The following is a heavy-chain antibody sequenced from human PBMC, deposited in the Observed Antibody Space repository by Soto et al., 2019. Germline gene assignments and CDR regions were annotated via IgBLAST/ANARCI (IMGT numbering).Heavy chain of an antibody. V-gene: IGHV3-30-3*01. CDR2: ISYDGSNK. CDR1: GFTFSSYA. D-gene: IGHD3-10*01. CDR3: ARLKGWFGELLGGTDY. J-gene: IGHJ4*02. Sequence: GGSLRLSCAASGFTFSSYAMHWVRQAPGKGLEWVAVISYDGSNKYYADSVKGRFTISRDNSKNTLYLQMNSLRAEDTAVYYCARLKGWFGELLGGTDYWGQGTLVTVSS.